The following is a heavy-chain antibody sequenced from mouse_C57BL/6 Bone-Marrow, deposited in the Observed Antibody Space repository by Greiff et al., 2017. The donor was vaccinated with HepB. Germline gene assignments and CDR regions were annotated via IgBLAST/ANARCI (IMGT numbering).Heavy chain of an antibody. D-gene: IGHD1-1*01. CDR2: INPSSGYT. CDR1: GYTFTSYT. V-gene: IGHV1-4*01. J-gene: IGHJ1*03. Sequence: QVQLQQSGAELARPGASVKMSCKASGYTFTSYTMHWVKQRPGQGLEWIGYINPSSGYTKYNQKFKDKATLTADKSSSTAYMQLSSLTSEDCAVYYCARRVHYYGSSYWYFDVWDTGATVTVSS. CDR3: ARRVHYYGSSYWYFDV.